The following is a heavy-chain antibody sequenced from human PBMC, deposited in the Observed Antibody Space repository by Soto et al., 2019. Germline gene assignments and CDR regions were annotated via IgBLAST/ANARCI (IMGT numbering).Heavy chain of an antibody. J-gene: IGHJ4*02. CDR3: AGDCGYDVLTGHYILLYYLDN. CDR1: GYTFTTYS. Sequence: GASVKVSCKASGYTFTTYSMHWVRQTPGHGLEWMGVINPSGGRTSYAQKFQGRVTMTRDPSTSTVHMELSNLRSEDTAVYFCAGDCGYDVLTGHYILLYYLDNWGLGTLVTVSS. CDR2: INPSGGRT. D-gene: IGHD3-9*01. V-gene: IGHV1-46*01.